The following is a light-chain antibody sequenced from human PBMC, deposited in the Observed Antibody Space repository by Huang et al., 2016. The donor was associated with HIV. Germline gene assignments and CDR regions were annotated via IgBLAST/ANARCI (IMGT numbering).Light chain of an antibody. J-gene: IGKJ4*01. V-gene: IGKV1-33*01. CDR2: DAF. Sequence: DIQMTQSPSSLSASVGDRVTITCQASQDIDKYLSWYQQKPGKAPKLLIYDAFNLETGLPSRFSGSVSGTDFTFTISSLEPEDVATYYCQQYDSLPLTFGGGTKVEMK. CDR3: QQYDSLPLT. CDR1: QDIDKY.